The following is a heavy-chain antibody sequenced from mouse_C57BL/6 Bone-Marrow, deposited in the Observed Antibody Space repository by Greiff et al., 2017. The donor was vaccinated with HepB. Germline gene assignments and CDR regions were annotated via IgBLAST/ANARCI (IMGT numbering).Heavy chain of an antibody. CDR3: ARDQSYYYGSSPFAY. V-gene: IGHV5-16*01. J-gene: IGHJ3*01. CDR2: INYDGSST. CDR1: GFTFSDYY. D-gene: IGHD1-1*01. Sequence: EVQVVESEGGLVQPGSSMKLSCTASGFTFSDYYMAWVRQVPEKGLEWVANINYDGSSTYYLDSLKSRFIISRDNAKNILYLQMSSLKSEDTATYYCARDQSYYYGSSPFAYWGQGTLVTVSA.